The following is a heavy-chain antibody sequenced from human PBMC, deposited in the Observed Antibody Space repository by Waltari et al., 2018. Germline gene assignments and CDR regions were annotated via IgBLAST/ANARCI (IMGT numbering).Heavy chain of an antibody. J-gene: IGHJ4*02. Sequence: EVQMVESGGDLVQPGGSLRLSCAASGFIFSSYWGSWVSQTPGKGLEWMASIKEDGSEKYYVDSVRGRFTISRDNAKNSLYLQMNSLRAEDTAVYYCARDRGSKWGQGTLVTVSS. CDR1: GFIFSSYW. V-gene: IGHV3-7*01. D-gene: IGHD3-10*01. CDR2: IKEDGSEK. CDR3: ARDRGSK.